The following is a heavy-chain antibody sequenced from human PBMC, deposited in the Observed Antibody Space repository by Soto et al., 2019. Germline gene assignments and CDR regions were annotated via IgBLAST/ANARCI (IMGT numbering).Heavy chain of an antibody. CDR3: AREGTAVDSYYYYGMDV. CDR1: GGSISSYY. J-gene: IGHJ6*02. D-gene: IGHD1-1*01. V-gene: IGHV4-59*01. CDR2: IYYSGST. Sequence: QVQLQESGPGLVKPSETLSLTCTVSGGSISSYYWSWIRQPPGKGLEWIGYIYYSGSTNYNPSLKCRVTIPVDTSKNQFSLKLSSVAAAVTAVYYCAREGTAVDSYYYYGMDVWGQGTTVTVSS.